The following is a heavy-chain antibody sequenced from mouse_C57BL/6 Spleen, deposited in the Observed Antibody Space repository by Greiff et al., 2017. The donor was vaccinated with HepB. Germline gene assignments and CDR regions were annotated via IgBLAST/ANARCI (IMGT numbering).Heavy chain of an antibody. CDR2: IYPSDSET. CDR1: GYTFTSYW. V-gene: IGHV1-61*01. D-gene: IGHD2-4*01. Sequence: QVQLQQPGAELVRPGSSVKLSCKASGYTFTSYWMDWVKQRPGQGLEWIGKIYPSDSETHYNQKFKDKATLTVDKSSSTAYMQLSSLTSEDSAVYYCAREGIYYDYYLDVWGTGTTVTVSS. J-gene: IGHJ1*03. CDR3: AREGIYYDYYLDV.